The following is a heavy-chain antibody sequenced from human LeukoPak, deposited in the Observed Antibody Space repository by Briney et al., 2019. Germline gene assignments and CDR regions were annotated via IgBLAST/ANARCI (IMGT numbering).Heavy chain of an antibody. V-gene: IGHV4-4*07. CDR2: IYTSGST. D-gene: IGHD6-13*01. J-gene: IGHJ4*02. Sequence: SETLSLTCTVSGGSISSYYWSWIRKPAGKELEWIGRIYTSGSTNYNPSLKSRVTMSVDTSKNQFSLKLSSVTAADTAVYYCARDAAAGPIDYWGQGTLVTVSS. CDR1: GGSISSYY. CDR3: ARDAAAGPIDY.